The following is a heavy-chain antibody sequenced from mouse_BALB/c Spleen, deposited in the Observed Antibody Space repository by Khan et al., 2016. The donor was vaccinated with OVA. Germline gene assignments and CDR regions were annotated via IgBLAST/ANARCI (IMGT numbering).Heavy chain of an antibody. V-gene: IGHV1-7*01. CDR1: GYTFTSYW. Sequence: QVQLQQPGAELAKPGASVKMSCKASGYTFTSYWVNWVKQRPGQGLEWIGYINPSTGYTDYNQKFKDKATLTADKSSSTVYMQLSNLTSEDSAVYFCARRGLRWDFDYWGQGTTLTVSS. J-gene: IGHJ2*01. CDR2: INPSTGYT. CDR3: ARRGLRWDFDY. D-gene: IGHD1-1*01.